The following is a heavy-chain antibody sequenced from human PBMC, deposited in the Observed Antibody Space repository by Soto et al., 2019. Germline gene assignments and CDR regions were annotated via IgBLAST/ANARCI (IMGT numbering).Heavy chain of an antibody. V-gene: IGHV3-23*01. D-gene: IGHD1-26*01. CDR2: ISYNGGGT. CDR1: GFTFSKYA. J-gene: IGHJ6*02. CDR3: ARDMSGGTYNYYYGMDV. Sequence: GGSLRLSCAASGFTFSKYAMTWARQAPGKGLEWVSAISYNGGGTYYVDSVKGRFTVSRDNSKNTLYLQMHSLRAEDTAVYYCARDMSGGTYNYYYGMDVWGQGTTVTVS.